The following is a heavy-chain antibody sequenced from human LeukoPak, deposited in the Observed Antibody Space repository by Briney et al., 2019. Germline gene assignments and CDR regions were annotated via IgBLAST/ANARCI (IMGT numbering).Heavy chain of an antibody. J-gene: IGHJ4*02. CDR1: GGTFSSYA. CDR2: IIPIFGTA. Sequence: WASVKVSCKASGGTFSSYAISWVRQAPGQGLEWMGGIIPIFGTANYAQKFQGRVTITTDESTSTAYMELSSLRSEDTAVYYCARSYGYGDSDYRGQGTLVTVSS. CDR3: ARSYGYGDSDY. D-gene: IGHD4-17*01. V-gene: IGHV1-69*05.